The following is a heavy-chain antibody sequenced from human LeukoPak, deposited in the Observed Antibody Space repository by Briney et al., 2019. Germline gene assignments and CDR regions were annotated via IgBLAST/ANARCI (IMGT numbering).Heavy chain of an antibody. CDR1: GGSISGSTYF. CDR3: ARPFGSVMAHYYMDV. Sequence: SETLSLTCTVSGGSISGSTYFWGWVRQPPGKGLEWIGSIYYSGSTYYNPSLKSRLTFSVDTSKNQFSLNLSSVTAADTAVYYCARPFGSVMAHYYMDVWGKGTTVTVSS. J-gene: IGHJ6*03. V-gene: IGHV4-39*01. CDR2: IYYSGST. D-gene: IGHD3-10*01.